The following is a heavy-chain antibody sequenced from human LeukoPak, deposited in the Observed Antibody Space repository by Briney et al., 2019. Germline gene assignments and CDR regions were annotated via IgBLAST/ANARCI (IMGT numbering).Heavy chain of an antibody. CDR3: ARQPLGIFDY. Sequence: PSETLSLTCTVSGGSISSYYWSWIRQPPGKGLEWIGYIYYSGSTNYNPSLKSRVTISVDTSKNQFSLKLSSVTAADTAVYYCARQPLGIFDYWGQGTLVTVSS. CDR1: GGSISSYY. V-gene: IGHV4-59*08. D-gene: IGHD7-27*01. J-gene: IGHJ4*02. CDR2: IYYSGST.